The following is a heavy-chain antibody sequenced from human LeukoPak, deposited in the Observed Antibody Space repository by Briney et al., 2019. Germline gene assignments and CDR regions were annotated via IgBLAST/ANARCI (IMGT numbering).Heavy chain of an antibody. Sequence: ASVKVSCTASGYTFTYRYLHWVRQAPGQALEWMGWITPFNGNTNYAQKFQDRVTITRDRSMSTAYMELSSLRSEDTAMYYCARGDWGSKGAFDIWGQGTMVTVSS. CDR2: ITPFNGNT. V-gene: IGHV1-45*02. D-gene: IGHD7-27*01. J-gene: IGHJ3*02. CDR3: ARGDWGSKGAFDI. CDR1: GYTFTYRY.